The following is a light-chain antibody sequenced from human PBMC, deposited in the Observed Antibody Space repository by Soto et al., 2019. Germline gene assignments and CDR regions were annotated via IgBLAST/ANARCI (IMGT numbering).Light chain of an antibody. CDR3: QSYDNSLSGWV. V-gene: IGLV1-40*01. J-gene: IGLJ3*02. CDR1: TSNIGAGYD. Sequence: QSVLTQPPSVSGAPGQRVTIPCTGSTSNIGAGYDVHWYQQVSGTAPKLLIYANNNRPSGVPDRFSGSKSGTSATLAITWLQAEDETDYYCQSYDNSLSGWVFGGGTKLTVL. CDR2: ANN.